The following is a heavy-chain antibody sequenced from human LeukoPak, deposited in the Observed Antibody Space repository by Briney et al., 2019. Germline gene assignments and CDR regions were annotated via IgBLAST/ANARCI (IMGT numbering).Heavy chain of an antibody. CDR3: ARARDPWAPNWFDP. V-gene: IGHV1-18*04. Sequence: ASVKFSCKASGYTFTSYGISWVRQAPGQGLEWMGWISAYNGNTNYAQKLQGRVTMTTDTSTSTAYMELRSLRSDDTAVYYCARARDPWAPNWFDPWGQGTLVTVSS. CDR1: GYTFTSYG. J-gene: IGHJ5*02. D-gene: IGHD7-27*01. CDR2: ISAYNGNT.